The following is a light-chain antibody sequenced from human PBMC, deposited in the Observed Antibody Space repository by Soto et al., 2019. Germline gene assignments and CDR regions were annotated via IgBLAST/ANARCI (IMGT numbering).Light chain of an antibody. CDR1: QSISSW. V-gene: IGKV1-5*03. CDR2: KAS. J-gene: IGKJ1*01. CDR3: QQYNSYSGT. Sequence: DIQMTQSPSTLSASVGDRVTINCRASQSISSWLAWYQQKQGKAPKLLIYKASSLESGVPSRFSGIGSVTEFTLTISSLQPDDFATYYCQQYNSYSGTFGQGTKVEIK.